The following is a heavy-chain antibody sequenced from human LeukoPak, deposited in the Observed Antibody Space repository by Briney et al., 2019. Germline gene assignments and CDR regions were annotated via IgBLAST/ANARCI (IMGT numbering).Heavy chain of an antibody. CDR3: ARAVVAAAGRGYYYGMDV. Sequence: APVKVSCKASGYTFTSYYIHWVRQAPGQGLEWMGIINPSGGSTSYAQKFQGRVTMTRDTSTSTVYMELSSLRSEDTAVYYCARAVVAAAGRGYYYGMDVWGKGTTVTVSS. D-gene: IGHD6-13*01. CDR1: GYTFTSYY. V-gene: IGHV1-46*01. CDR2: INPSGGST. J-gene: IGHJ6*04.